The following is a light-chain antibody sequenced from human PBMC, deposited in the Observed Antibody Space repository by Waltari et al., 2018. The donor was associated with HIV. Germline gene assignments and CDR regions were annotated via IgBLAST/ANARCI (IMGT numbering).Light chain of an antibody. CDR2: QDS. V-gene: IGLV3-1*01. CDR3: QAWDSSTYYV. Sequence: SYELTQPPSVSVSPGQTASITCSGDKLGDKYACWYQQKPGQSPVRVIYQDSKRPSGIPERFSGSNSGNTATLTISGTQARDEADYYCQAWDSSTYYVFGTGTKVTVL. CDR1: KLGDKY. J-gene: IGLJ1*01.